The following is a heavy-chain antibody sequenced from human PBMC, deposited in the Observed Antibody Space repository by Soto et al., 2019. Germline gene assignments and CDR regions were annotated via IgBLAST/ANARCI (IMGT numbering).Heavy chain of an antibody. Sequence: EGSLRLSCAASGFTFSSYAMSWVRQAPGKGLEWVSAISGSGGSTYYADSVKGRFTISRDNSKNTLYLQMNSLRAEDTAVYYCAKDKINDFVVGQLRYYYMDVWCKAITVSVS. D-gene: IGHD2-2*01. V-gene: IGHV3-23*01. CDR2: ISGSGGST. CDR3: AKDKINDFVVGQLRYYYMDV. J-gene: IGHJ6*03. CDR1: GFTFSSYA.